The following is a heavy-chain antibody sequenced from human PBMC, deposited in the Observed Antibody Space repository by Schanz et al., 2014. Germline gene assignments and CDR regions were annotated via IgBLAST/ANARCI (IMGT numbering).Heavy chain of an antibody. CDR3: TRVRVGDGYLFEY. V-gene: IGHV4-31*03. Sequence: QVQLQESGPGLVKPSQTLSLTCTVSGGSANSGVYYWNWIRQHPGKGVEWIGYIYYSWNTYYNTSHSGRVSKSLNTTKKQFSLKLGSVSADNTAEYCCTRVRVGDGYLFEYWGQGTMVTVSS. CDR1: GGSANSGVYY. D-gene: IGHD5-12*01. CDR2: IYYSWNT. J-gene: IGHJ4*02.